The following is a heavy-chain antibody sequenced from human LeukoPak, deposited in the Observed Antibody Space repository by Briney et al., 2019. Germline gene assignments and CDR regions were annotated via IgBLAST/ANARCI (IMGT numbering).Heavy chain of an antibody. CDR2: IIPILGIA. V-gene: IGHV1-69*04. CDR1: GGTFSSYA. J-gene: IGHJ4*02. CDR3: ASGSMVRGGYFDY. D-gene: IGHD3-10*01. Sequence: ASVKVSCKASGGTFSSYAISWVRQAPGQGLEWMGRIIPILGIANYAQKFQGRATITADKSTSTAYMELSSLRSEDTAVYYCASGSMVRGGYFDYWGQGTLVTVSS.